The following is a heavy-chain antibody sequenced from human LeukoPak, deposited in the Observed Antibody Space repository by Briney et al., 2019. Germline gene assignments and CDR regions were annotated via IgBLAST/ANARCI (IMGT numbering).Heavy chain of an antibody. CDR1: GNYW. Sequence: GGSLRLSCAASGNYWMHWVRQAPGKGLVWVSHINSDGSWTSYADSVKGRFTISKDNAKNTVYLQMNNLRAEDTAVYYCAKAPGAGDVRYAFDIWGQGTMVTVSS. CDR2: INSDGSWT. V-gene: IGHV3-74*01. CDR3: AKAPGAGDVRYAFDI. D-gene: IGHD3-16*01. J-gene: IGHJ3*02.